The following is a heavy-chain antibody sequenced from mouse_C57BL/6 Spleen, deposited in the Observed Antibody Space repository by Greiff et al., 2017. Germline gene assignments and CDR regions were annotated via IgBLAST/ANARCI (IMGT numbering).Heavy chain of an antibody. Sequence: QVQLQQSGAELVRPGASVTLSCKASGYTFTDYEMHWVKQTPVHGLKWIGAIDPETGGTAYNQKFKGKAILTADKSSSTAYMELRSLTSEDSAVYYCTRDDYDPFAYWGQGTLVTVSA. J-gene: IGHJ3*01. V-gene: IGHV1-15*01. CDR1: GYTFTDYE. D-gene: IGHD2-4*01. CDR3: TRDDYDPFAY. CDR2: IDPETGGT.